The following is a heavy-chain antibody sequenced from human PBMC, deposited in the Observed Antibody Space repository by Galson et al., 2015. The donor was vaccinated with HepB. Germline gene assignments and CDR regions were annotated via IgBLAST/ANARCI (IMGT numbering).Heavy chain of an antibody. CDR2: IKEDGSEE. CDR3: ARTFYFDY. V-gene: IGHV3-7*04. Sequence: SLRLSCAASGFIISMHWMTWVRLPPGKGLEWVANIKEDGSEENYVDSVKGRFTIPRDNSKDTLYLQMNSLRAEDTAVYYCARTFYFDYWGQGTPVTVSS. CDR1: GFIISMHW. J-gene: IGHJ4*02.